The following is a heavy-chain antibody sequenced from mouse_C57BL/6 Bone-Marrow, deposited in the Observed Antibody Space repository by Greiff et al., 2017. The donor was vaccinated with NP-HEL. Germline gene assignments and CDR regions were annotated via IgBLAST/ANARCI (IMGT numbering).Heavy chain of an antibody. CDR2: ISPGSGST. J-gene: IGHJ1*03. CDR3: ARPRYGSSYWYFDV. V-gene: IGHV1-55*01. D-gene: IGHD1-1*01. Sequence: QVQLQQPGAELVKPGASVKMSCKASGYTFTSYWITWVKQRPGQGLEWIGDISPGSGSTNYNEKFKSKATLTVDTSSSTAYMQLSSLTSEDSAVYYCARPRYGSSYWYFDVWGTGTTVTVSS. CDR1: GYTFTSYW.